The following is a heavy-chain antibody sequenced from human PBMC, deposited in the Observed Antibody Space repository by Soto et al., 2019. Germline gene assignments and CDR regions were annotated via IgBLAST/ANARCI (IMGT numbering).Heavy chain of an antibody. CDR1: GFSLSISGEG. J-gene: IGHJ4*02. CDR3: ARLVYRAGGRIFDS. V-gene: IGHV2-5*01. D-gene: IGHD3-16*01. CDR2: IYWSDEK. Sequence: QITLKESGPTLVKPTQTLTLTCTFSGFSLSISGEGVGWIRQPPGKALEWLALIYWSDEKQYSPSLKNRLTITKDTSKNQVVLTITNMDPVDTGTYYCARLVYRAGGRIFDSWGQGSLVTVSS.